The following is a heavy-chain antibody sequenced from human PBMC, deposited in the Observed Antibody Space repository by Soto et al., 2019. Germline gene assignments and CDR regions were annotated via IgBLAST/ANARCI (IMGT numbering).Heavy chain of an antibody. CDR2: IIPVFGGA. D-gene: IGHD3-22*01. J-gene: IGHJ3*01. CDR3: ARDPRSGWAHDAFDV. V-gene: IGHV1-69*01. CDR1: GGAFSTSD. Sequence: QVHLVQSGAEVKMPGSSVRVSCASSGGAFSTSDIGWVRQAPGQGLEWMGGIIPVFGGANYAQKFKGRVTITADESTRTAYLEMSSLKAEDTATYCCARDPRSGWAHDAFDVWGPG.